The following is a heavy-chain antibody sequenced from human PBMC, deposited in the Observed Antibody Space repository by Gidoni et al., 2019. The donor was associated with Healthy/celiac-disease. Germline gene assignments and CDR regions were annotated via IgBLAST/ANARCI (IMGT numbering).Heavy chain of an antibody. CDR2: IFSNDEK. CDR1: GFSLSNARMG. V-gene: IGHV2-26*01. CDR3: ARILTWAYCSSTSCYPALGFFDY. J-gene: IGHJ4*02. Sequence: QVTLKESGPVLVKPTETLTLTCTVSGFSLSNARMGVSWIRQPPGKALEWLAHIFSNDEKSYSTSLKSRLTISKDTSKSQVVLTMTNMDPVDTATYYCARILTWAYCSSTSCYPALGFFDYWGQGTLVTVSS. D-gene: IGHD2-2*01.